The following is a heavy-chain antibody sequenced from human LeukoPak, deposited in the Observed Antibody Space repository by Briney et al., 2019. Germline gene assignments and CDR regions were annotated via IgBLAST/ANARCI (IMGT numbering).Heavy chain of an antibody. CDR2: INPNSGGT. CDR3: ARDAVRLDFSPHYYYYYMDV. Sequence: GASVKVSCKASGYTFTGYYMHWVRQAPGQGLEWMGRINPNSGGTNYAQKFQGRVTMTRDTSISTAYMELSRLRSDDTAVYYCARDAVRLDFSPHYYYYYMDVWGKGTTVTVSS. CDR1: GYTFTGYY. J-gene: IGHJ6*03. V-gene: IGHV1-2*06. D-gene: IGHD3-3*01.